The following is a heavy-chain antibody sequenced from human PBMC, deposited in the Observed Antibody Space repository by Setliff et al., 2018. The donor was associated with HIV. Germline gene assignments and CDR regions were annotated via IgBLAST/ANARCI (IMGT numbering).Heavy chain of an antibody. Sequence: SETLSLTCTVSDSGTYYWSWIRQPAGKGLEWIGRVSSRGDTNNNPSLKSRVTMSVDASKNQFSLKLTSVTASDTAVYYCARAAAGNTGPFDLWGQGSPVTVSS. V-gene: IGHV4-4*07. CDR3: ARAAAGNTGPFDL. J-gene: IGHJ4*02. D-gene: IGHD4-17*01. CDR2: VSSRGDT. CDR1: DSGTYY.